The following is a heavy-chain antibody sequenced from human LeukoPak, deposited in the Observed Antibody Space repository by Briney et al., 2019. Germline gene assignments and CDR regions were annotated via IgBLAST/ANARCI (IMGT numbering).Heavy chain of an antibody. CDR2: MNPISGYT. CDR1: GYTFTNYD. CDR3: ARGNRLYTSSWSALAFDI. Sequence: GASVKVSCKASGYTFTNYDINWVRQATGQGLEWMGWMNPISGYTGFAQKFQGRVTMTGDTPISTAYMELSSLRSEGAAVYYCARGNRLYTSSWSALAFDIWGQGTMVTVSS. J-gene: IGHJ3*02. V-gene: IGHV1-8*01. D-gene: IGHD6-13*01.